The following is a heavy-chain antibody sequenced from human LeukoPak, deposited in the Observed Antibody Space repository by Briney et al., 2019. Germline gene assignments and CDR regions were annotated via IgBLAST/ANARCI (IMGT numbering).Heavy chain of an antibody. CDR3: ARDRRYCSSASGQGFDY. CDR2: ISSRGSNI. CDR1: GFTFGDYY. J-gene: IGHJ4*02. D-gene: IGHD2-2*01. V-gene: IGHV3-11*04. Sequence: GGSLRLSCAASGFTFGDYYMSWMRQAPGKGLEWVSYISSRGSNIYFADSVKDRFTISRDNAKNSVYLQMNSMRADDTAVYYCARDRRYCSSASGQGFDYWGQGTLVTVSS.